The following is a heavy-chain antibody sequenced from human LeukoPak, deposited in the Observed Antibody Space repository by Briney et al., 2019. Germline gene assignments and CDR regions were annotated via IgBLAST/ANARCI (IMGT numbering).Heavy chain of an antibody. CDR1: GGSFSGYY. D-gene: IGHD3-10*01. Sequence: SETLSLTCAVYGGSFSGYYWSWIRQPPGKGLEWIGEINHSGSTNYNPSLKSRVTISVDTSKNQFSLKLSSVTAAGTAVYYCARAPKFRGVIPWYFDLWGRGTLVTVSS. CDR2: INHSGST. V-gene: IGHV4-34*01. CDR3: ARAPKFRGVIPWYFDL. J-gene: IGHJ2*01.